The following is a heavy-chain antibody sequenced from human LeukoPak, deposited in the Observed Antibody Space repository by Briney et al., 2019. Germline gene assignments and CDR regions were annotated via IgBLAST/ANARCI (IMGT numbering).Heavy chain of an antibody. CDR1: GFTFSSYW. V-gene: IGHV3-74*01. CDR2: INSDGSST. D-gene: IGHD4-23*01. Sequence: GGSLRLSCAASGFTFSSYWMHWVRQAPGKGLVWVSRINSDGSSTSYADSVKGRFTISRDNAKNTLYLQMNSLRAEDTAVYYCARVTVAKVFDYWGQGTLVTVSS. CDR3: ARVTVAKVFDY. J-gene: IGHJ4*02.